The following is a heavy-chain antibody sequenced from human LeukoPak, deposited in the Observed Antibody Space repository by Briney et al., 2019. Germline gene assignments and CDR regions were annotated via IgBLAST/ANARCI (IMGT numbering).Heavy chain of an antibody. D-gene: IGHD3-22*01. V-gene: IGHV4-39*07. CDR3: ARGDVNYYDSSGYYYY. Sequence: SETLSLTCTVSGGSISSTTYYWVWIRQPPGKGLDWIGSINYSGSTYYNPSLKSRVTISVDTSKNQFSLKLSSVTAADTAVYYCARGDVNYYDSSGYYYYWGQGTLVTVSS. J-gene: IGHJ4*02. CDR2: INYSGST. CDR1: GGSISSTTYY.